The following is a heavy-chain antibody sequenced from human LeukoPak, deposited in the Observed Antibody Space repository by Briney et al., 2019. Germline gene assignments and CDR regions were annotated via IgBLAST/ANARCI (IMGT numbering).Heavy chain of an antibody. J-gene: IGHJ6*02. CDR1: GFTFSSYS. CDR3: AKDLGDGYNVNGMDV. V-gene: IGHV3-48*01. D-gene: IGHD5-24*01. Sequence: GGSLRLSCAASGFTFSSYSMNWVRQAPGKGLEWVSYISSSSSTIYYADSVKGRFTISRDNSKNTLYLQMNSLRAEDTAVYYCAKDLGDGYNVNGMDVWGQGTTVTVSS. CDR2: ISSSSSTI.